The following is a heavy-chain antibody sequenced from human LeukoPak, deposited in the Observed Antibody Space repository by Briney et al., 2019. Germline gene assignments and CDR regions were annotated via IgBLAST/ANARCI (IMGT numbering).Heavy chain of an antibody. CDR3: ARGSSSSPDY. Sequence: SETLSLTCTVSGGSITSSSHHWGWLRQPPGKGLEWIGSIYYSGTTYYKPSLRSRVTISVDTSKNQFYLRLTSVTAADSAMYYCARGSSSSPDYWGQGTLVTVPS. D-gene: IGHD6-6*01. V-gene: IGHV4-39*07. CDR2: IYYSGTT. J-gene: IGHJ4*02. CDR1: GGSITSSSHH.